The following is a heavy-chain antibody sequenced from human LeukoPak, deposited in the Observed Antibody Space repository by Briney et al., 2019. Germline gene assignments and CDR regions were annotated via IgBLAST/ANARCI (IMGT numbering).Heavy chain of an antibody. CDR1: GFTFSSYE. CDR2: ISSSGSTI. D-gene: IGHD2-15*01. V-gene: IGHV3-48*03. Sequence: QPGGSLRLSCAASGFTFSSYEMNWVRQAPGKGLEWVSYISSSGSTIYYADSVKGRFTISRDNAKNSLYLRMNSLRAEDTAVYYCARDRYCSGGYCYSRADYWGQGTLVTVSS. J-gene: IGHJ4*02. CDR3: ARDRYCSGGYCYSRADY.